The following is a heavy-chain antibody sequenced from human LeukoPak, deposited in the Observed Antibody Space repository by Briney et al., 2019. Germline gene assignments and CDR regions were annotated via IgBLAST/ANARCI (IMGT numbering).Heavy chain of an antibody. V-gene: IGHV4-39*07. CDR1: GGSISSSSYY. CDR3: ATGKQRDYFYMDV. Sequence: PAETLSLTCTVSGGSISSSSYYWGWLRQPPGMGLDWLGIIYFSGSTLYNPSLNSRVTISLDRSQNQVSLSLSSVTAADTAMYYCATGKQRDYFYMDVWGKGTTVTVSS. CDR2: IYFSGST. J-gene: IGHJ6*03. D-gene: IGHD1-26*01.